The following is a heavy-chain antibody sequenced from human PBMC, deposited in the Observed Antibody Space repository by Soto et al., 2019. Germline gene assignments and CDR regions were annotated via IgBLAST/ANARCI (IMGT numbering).Heavy chain of an antibody. D-gene: IGHD5-12*01. CDR3: ARERGATIKAPYYYGMDV. CDR2: INAGNGNT. J-gene: IGHJ6*02. Sequence: QVQLVQSGAEVKKPGASVKVSCKASGYTFTSYAMHWVRQAPGQRLEWMGWINAGNGNTKYSQKFQGRVTITRDTSASTAYMELSSLRSEDTAVYYCARERGATIKAPYYYGMDVWGQGTTVTVSS. V-gene: IGHV1-3*01. CDR1: GYTFTSYA.